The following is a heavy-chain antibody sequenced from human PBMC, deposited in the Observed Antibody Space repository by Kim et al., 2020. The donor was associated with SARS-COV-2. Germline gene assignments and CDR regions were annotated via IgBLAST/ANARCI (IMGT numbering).Heavy chain of an antibody. J-gene: IGHJ4*02. Sequence: DGSTKSYADSVRGRLTISRDNAKNTLYLQMNSLRAEDTAVYYCVRAYDYWGQGTLVTVSS. V-gene: IGHV3-74*01. CDR2: DGSTK. CDR3: VRAYDY.